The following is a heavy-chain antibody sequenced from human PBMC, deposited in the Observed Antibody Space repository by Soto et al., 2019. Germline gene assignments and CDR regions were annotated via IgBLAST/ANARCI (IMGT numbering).Heavy chain of an antibody. J-gene: IGHJ4*02. D-gene: IGHD1-1*01. CDR1: GVSLRGYY. Sequence: QVQLQQWGAGRLKPSDTLSLTCAVSGVSLRGYYWAWIRQSPGKGLQWIGDINHSGDTNYDPSLKSRVTISLDTSKSQFSPRLTSVTAADSAMYLCTRTSAWTPPSAEWGPGTLVTVSS. V-gene: IGHV4-34*02. CDR2: INHSGDT. CDR3: TRTSAWTPPSAE.